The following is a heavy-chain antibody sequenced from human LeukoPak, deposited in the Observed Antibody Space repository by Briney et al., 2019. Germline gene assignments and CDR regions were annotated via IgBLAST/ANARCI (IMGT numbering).Heavy chain of an antibody. CDR3: ARSFRVNAGRGDGFDP. J-gene: IGHJ5*02. Sequence: GESLTLTCTASGGTFSSYYMIWIRQAPGKGLEWVWYISGGSSIISYTDSVKGRFTLSRDNAKNSLYLQMHSLRAEDTAVYYCARSFRVNAGRGDGFDPWGQGTLVTVSS. CDR1: GGTFSSYY. D-gene: IGHD7-27*01. V-gene: IGHV3-48*03. CDR2: ISGGSSII.